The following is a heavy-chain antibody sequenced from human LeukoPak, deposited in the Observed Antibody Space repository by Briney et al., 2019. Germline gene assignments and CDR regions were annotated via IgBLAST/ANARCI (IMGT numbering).Heavy chain of an antibody. V-gene: IGHV4-34*01. CDR2: INHSGGT. Sequence: SETLSLTCAVYGESFSDYHWTWLRQPPGKGLEWLGEINHSGGTNYNPSLKSRVAISMETSKSQFSLKLRSVTAADTAVYYCASRPRNSGRYDVASGLDYWGQGTQVTVSS. D-gene: IGHD2/OR15-2a*01. CDR3: ASRPRNSGRYDVASGLDY. J-gene: IGHJ4*02. CDR1: GESFSDYH.